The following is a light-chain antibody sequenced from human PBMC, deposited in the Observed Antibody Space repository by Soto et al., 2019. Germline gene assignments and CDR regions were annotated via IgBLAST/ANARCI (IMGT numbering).Light chain of an antibody. J-gene: IGLJ3*02. CDR2: AND. Sequence: QSILTQPPSVSAAAGQTVTISCSGSGSNIAYNLVSWYQQLPKTAPKLLIPANDEGPSGIRDRFSASKSGTSATLAITGLKTGDEAVYYCGTGDSALSAGVFGGGTKLPAL. CDR1: GSNIAYNL. V-gene: IGLV1-51*01. CDR3: GTGDSALSAGV.